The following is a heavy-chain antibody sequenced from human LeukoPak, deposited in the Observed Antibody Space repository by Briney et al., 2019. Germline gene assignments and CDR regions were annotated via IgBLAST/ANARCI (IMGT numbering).Heavy chain of an antibody. CDR3: ARGLIAAREYYFDY. CDR1: GVSINDYY. CDR2: IYYSGTT. V-gene: IGHV4-59*01. J-gene: IGHJ4*02. D-gene: IGHD3-10*01. Sequence: PSETLSLTCTVSGVSINDYYWSWIRQFPKKELEWIGYIYYSGTTYYNPSLKSRVTISVDTSKNQFSLKLSSVTAADTAVYYCARGLIAAREYYFDYWGQGTLVTVSS.